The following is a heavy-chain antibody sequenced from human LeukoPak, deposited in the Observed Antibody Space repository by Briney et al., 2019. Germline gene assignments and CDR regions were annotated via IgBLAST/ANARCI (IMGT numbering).Heavy chain of an antibody. J-gene: IGHJ4*02. D-gene: IGHD5-18*01. Sequence: SQTLSLTCTVSGGSISSGSYYWSWIRQPAGKGLEWIGRIYTSGSTNYNPSLKSRVTISVDTSKNQFSLKLSSVTAADTAVYYCASRGYRDHWSQATLVTVSS. CDR2: IYTSGST. V-gene: IGHV4-61*02. CDR3: ASRGYRDH. CDR1: GGSISSGSYY.